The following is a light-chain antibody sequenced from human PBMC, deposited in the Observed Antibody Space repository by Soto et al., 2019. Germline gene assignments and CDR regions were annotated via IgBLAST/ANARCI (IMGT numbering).Light chain of an antibody. CDR1: QSISSY. J-gene: IGKJ4*01. CDR3: QQSYSSPLT. Sequence: DIQMTQSPSSLSASVGDTVTITCRASQSISSYLNWYQHKPGKAPKLLIYAASSLQSGVPSRFSGSGSGTGFTLTISSLQPEDFSTYFCQQSYSSPLTFGGGTKVEIQ. V-gene: IGKV1-39*01. CDR2: AAS.